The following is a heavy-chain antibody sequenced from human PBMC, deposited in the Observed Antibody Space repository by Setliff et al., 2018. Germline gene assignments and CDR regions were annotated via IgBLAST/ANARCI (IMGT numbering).Heavy chain of an antibody. V-gene: IGHV5-51*01. CDR3: AVLQVPLAAPAHFEF. CDR2: IYPGDSDT. D-gene: IGHD3-10*01. Sequence: GESLKISCRGSGYTFTINWIGWVRQMPGRGLEWMGIIYPGDSDTRYSPSLQGQVTISADKSINTAYLQWVGLKASDTAMYYCAVLQVPLAAPAHFEFWGQGSPVTVSS. J-gene: IGHJ4*02. CDR1: GYTFTINW.